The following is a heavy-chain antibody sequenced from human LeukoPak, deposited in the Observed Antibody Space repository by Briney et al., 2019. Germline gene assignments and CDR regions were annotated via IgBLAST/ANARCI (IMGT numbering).Heavy chain of an antibody. Sequence: SGGSLRLSCAASGFTFSSYSMNWVRQAPGKGLEWVSSISSSSSYIYYADSVKGRFTISRDNAKNSLYLQMNSLRAEDTAVYYCARDLDYGDYAFDYWGQGTLVTVSS. CDR2: ISSSSSYI. CDR1: GFTFSSYS. J-gene: IGHJ4*02. D-gene: IGHD4-17*01. CDR3: ARDLDYGDYAFDY. V-gene: IGHV3-21*01.